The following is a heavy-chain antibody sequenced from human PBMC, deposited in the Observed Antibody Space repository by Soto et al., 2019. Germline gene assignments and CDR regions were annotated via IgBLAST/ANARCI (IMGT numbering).Heavy chain of an antibody. CDR1: GFTVSSNY. Sequence: TGGSLRLSCAASGFTVSSNYMSWVRQAPGKGLEWVSVIYSGGITYYADSVKGRFTISRDNSKNTLYLQMNSLRAEDTAVYYCARAHYYYYGMDVWGQGTTVTVSS. CDR3: ARAHYYYYGMDV. CDR2: IYSGGIT. J-gene: IGHJ6*02. V-gene: IGHV3-53*01.